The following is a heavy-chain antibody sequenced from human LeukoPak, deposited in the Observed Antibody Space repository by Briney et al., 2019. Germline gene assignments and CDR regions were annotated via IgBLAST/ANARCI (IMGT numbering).Heavy chain of an antibody. J-gene: IGHJ4*02. CDR1: GGSFSGYY. CDR2: INHSGST. CDR3: ARAPPRDSGTLYYFDY. V-gene: IGHV4-34*01. Sequence: PSETLSLTCAVYGGSFSGYYWSWIRQPPGKGLEWIGEINHSGSTNYSPSLKSRVTISVDTSKNQFSLKLSSVTAADTAVYYCARAPPRDSGTLYYFDYWGQGTLVTVSS. D-gene: IGHD3-10*01.